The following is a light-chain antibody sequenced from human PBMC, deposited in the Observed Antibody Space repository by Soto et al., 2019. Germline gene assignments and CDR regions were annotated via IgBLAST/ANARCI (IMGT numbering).Light chain of an antibody. CDR2: GAS. V-gene: IGKV3-20*01. CDR1: QSVSSSY. Sequence: EIVLTQSPGTLSLSPGERATLSCRAGQSVSSSYLAWYQQKPGQAPRLLIYGASSRATGIPDRFSGSGSGTDFTLTISRLEPEDFAVYYCQQYGSSLGTFGQGTKLEIK. CDR3: QQYGSSLGT. J-gene: IGKJ2*01.